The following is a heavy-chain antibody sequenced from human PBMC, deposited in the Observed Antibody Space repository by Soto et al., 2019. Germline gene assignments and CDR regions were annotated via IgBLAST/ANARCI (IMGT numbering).Heavy chain of an antibody. V-gene: IGHV1-18*01. CDR2: ISAYNGNT. Sequence: ASVKVSCKESGYTFTSYGLCCVRQAPGQGLEWMGWISAYNGNTNYAQKLQGRVTMTTDTSTSTAYMELRSLRSEDTAVFYCARSSGYYYVDYWGQGTLVTVSS. D-gene: IGHD3-22*01. CDR3: ARSSGYYYVDY. J-gene: IGHJ4*02. CDR1: GYTFTSYG.